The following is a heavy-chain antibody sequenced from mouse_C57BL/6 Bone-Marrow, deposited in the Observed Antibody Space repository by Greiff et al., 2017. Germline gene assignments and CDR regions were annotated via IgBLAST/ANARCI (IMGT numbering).Heavy chain of an antibody. CDR1: GFTFSDYY. Sequence: EVQLVESEGGLVQPGSSMKLSCTASGFTFSDYYMAWVRQVPEKGLEWVANINYDGSSTYYLDSLKSRFIISRDNAKNILYLQMSSLKSEDTATYYGARAASIYYGYGFAYWGQGTLVTVSA. J-gene: IGHJ3*01. CDR3: ARAASIYYGYGFAY. D-gene: IGHD2-2*01. CDR2: INYDGSST. V-gene: IGHV5-16*01.